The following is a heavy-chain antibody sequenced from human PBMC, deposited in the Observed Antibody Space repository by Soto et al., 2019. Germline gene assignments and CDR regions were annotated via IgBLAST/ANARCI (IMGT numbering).Heavy chain of an antibody. CDR3: ASSITMVRGVYDY. J-gene: IGHJ4*02. CDR2: IYHSGST. V-gene: IGHV4-30-2*01. D-gene: IGHD3-10*01. CDR1: GGSISSGGYS. Sequence: PSETLSLTCAVSGGSISSGGYSWSWTRQPPGKGLEWIGYIYHSGSTYYNPSLKSRVTISVDRSKNQFSLKLSSVTAADTAVYYCASSITMVRGVYDYWGQGTLVTVSS.